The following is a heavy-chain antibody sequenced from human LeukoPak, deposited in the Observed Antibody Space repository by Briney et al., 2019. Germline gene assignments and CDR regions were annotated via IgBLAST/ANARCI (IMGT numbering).Heavy chain of an antibody. V-gene: IGHV3-11*01. Sequence: GGSLRLSCAASGFTFSDYYMSWIRQAPGKGLEWVSYISSSGSTTYYADSVKGRFTISRDNAKNSLYLQMNSLGAEDTAVYYCARASYSGSYYSDYWGQETLVTVSS. CDR3: ARASYSGSYYSDY. J-gene: IGHJ4*02. CDR2: ISSSGSTT. D-gene: IGHD1-26*01. CDR1: GFTFSDYY.